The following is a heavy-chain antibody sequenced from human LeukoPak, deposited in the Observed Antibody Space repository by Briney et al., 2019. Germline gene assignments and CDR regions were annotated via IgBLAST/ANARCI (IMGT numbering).Heavy chain of an antibody. CDR2: IYPGDSDT. D-gene: IGHD6-13*01. V-gene: IGHV5-51*01. CDR3: ARHQGSSWYLDHFDY. J-gene: IGHJ4*02. Sequence: GESLKISCKGSGYSFTSYWIGWVRRMPGKGLEWMGIIYPGDSDTRYSPSFQGQVTISADKSISTAYLQWSSLKASDTAMYYCARHQGSSWYLDHFDYWGQGTLVTVSS. CDR1: GYSFTSYW.